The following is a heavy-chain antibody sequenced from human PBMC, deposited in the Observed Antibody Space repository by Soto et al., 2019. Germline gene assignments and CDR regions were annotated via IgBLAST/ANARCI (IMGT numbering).Heavy chain of an antibody. CDR1: GVSISSYY. Sequence: SETLSLTCTVSGVSISSYYWSWIRQPPGKGLEWIGYIYYSGSTNYNPSLKSRVTISVDTSKNQFSLKLSSVTAADTAVYYCARDYHSGGAFDIWGQGTMVTVSS. CDR2: IYYSGST. J-gene: IGHJ3*02. CDR3: ARDYHSGGAFDI. D-gene: IGHD6-19*01. V-gene: IGHV4-59*01.